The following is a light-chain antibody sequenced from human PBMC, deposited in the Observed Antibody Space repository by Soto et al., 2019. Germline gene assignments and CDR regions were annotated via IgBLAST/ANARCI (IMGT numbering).Light chain of an antibody. Sequence: EVVLTQSPGTLSLSPGERASLSCRASQSVSNNYLAWYQQKPGQSPTLLIFGSTDRATGIPDRFSGSGSGTDFTLTIRRLEPEDFAVYYCQQYGSSPPYTFGQGTNLEIK. CDR2: GST. CDR3: QQYGSSPPYT. V-gene: IGKV3-20*01. CDR1: QSVSNNY. J-gene: IGKJ2*01.